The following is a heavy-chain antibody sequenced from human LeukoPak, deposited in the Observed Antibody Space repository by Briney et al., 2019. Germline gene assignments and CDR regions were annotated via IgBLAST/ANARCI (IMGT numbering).Heavy chain of an antibody. CDR1: GFTFSNYE. J-gene: IGHJ1*01. Sequence: AGSLRLSCAASGFTFSNYEMNWVRQAPGKGLEWVSYISNSGSIIYYADSVKGRFTISRDNAKNSLYLQMNSLRAEDTAVYYCARSTYYSDSSPYPFHYWGQGSMVTVSS. CDR2: ISNSGSII. V-gene: IGHV3-48*03. D-gene: IGHD3-22*01. CDR3: ARSTYYSDSSPYPFHY.